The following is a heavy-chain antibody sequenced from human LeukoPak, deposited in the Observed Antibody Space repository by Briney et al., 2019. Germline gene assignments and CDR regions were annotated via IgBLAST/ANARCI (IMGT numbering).Heavy chain of an antibody. CDR1: GFTFSSYG. CDR2: IRYDGSNK. Sequence: GGSLRLACAASGFTFSSYGMHWVRQAPGKGLEWVAFIRYDGSNKYYADSVKGRFTISRDNSKNTLYLQMNSLRAEDTAVYYCAISRYSSSWYLVDYWGQGTLVTVSS. D-gene: IGHD6-13*01. V-gene: IGHV3-30*02. CDR3: AISRYSSSWYLVDY. J-gene: IGHJ4*02.